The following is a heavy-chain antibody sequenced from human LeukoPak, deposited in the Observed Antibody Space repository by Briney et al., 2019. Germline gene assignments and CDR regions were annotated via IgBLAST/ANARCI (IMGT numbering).Heavy chain of an antibody. V-gene: IGHV3-23*01. Sequence: GGSLRLSCVASGFTFGHNAMAWVRQAPGKRLEWVSALSGNGGDTFYADSVRGRFTISRDNSKNTLYLQLSSLRPDDTAVYYCAKGAPSSSSIFDFWGPGTLVTVSS. CDR1: GFTFGHNA. CDR3: AKGAPSSSSIFDF. D-gene: IGHD6-6*01. CDR2: LSGNGGDT. J-gene: IGHJ4*02.